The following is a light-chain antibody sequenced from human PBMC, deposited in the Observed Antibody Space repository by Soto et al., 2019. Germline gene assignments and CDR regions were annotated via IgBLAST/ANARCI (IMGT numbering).Light chain of an antibody. V-gene: IGLV8-61*01. CDR3: VLYMGSGIRV. CDR1: SGSVSTSYY. CDR2: STN. J-gene: IGLJ3*02. Sequence: QAVVTQEPSFSVSPGRTVTLTCGLSSGSVSTSYYPSWYQQTPGQAPRTLIYSTNTRSSGVPDRFSGSILGNKAALTITGAQADYDSDYSCVLYMGSGIRVFGGGTKLTVL.